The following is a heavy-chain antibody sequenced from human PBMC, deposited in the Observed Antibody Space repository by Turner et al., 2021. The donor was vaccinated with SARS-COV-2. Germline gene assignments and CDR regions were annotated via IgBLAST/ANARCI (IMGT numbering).Heavy chain of an antibody. V-gene: IGHV4-59*08. J-gene: IGHJ6*02. CDR2: IYYSGRA. Sequence: VHLRESGPGLVKPSETLALIYTVSGGSISSYYWSWIRQSPGKGLEWLGYIYYSGRANYNPSLRRGVTLSVDTSKNQFSVRLGFVSAADTAVYYYAMLNVDTPYYGMDVWGQGTTVTVSS. D-gene: IGHD5-18*01. CDR1: GGSISSYY. CDR3: AMLNVDTPYYGMDV.